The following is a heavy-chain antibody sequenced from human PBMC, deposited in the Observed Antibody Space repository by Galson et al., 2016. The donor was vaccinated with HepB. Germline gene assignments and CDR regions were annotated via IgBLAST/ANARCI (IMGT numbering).Heavy chain of an antibody. Sequence: SETLSLTCTVSGGSISSYYWSWIRQPPGKGLEWIGYIYYSGSTSNNPSLKSRVTISVDTSKNQFSLKLSSVTAADTAVYYCARVGDSGGYYPVFFDYWGQGTLVTVSS. J-gene: IGHJ4*02. CDR2: IYYSGST. CDR3: ARVGDSGGYYPVFFDY. V-gene: IGHV4-59*01. D-gene: IGHD3-22*01. CDR1: GGSISSYY.